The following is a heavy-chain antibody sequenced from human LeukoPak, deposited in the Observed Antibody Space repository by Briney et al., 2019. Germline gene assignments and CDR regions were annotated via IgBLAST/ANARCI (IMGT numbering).Heavy chain of an antibody. CDR2: INPNSGGT. D-gene: IGHD3-3*01. CDR3: ARGLEWLTRRHTWFDP. V-gene: IGHV1-2*02. Sequence: GASVKVSCKASGYTFTGYYIHWVRQAPGQGLEWMGWINPNSGGTNYAQNFQGRVTMTRDTSISTAYMELSRLRSDDTAVYYCARGLEWLTRRHTWFDPWGQGTLVTVSS. J-gene: IGHJ5*02. CDR1: GYTFTGYY.